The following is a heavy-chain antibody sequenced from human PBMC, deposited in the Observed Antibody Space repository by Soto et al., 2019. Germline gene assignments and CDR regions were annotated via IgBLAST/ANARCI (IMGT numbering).Heavy chain of an antibody. J-gene: IGHJ6*03. V-gene: IGHV3-64*01. Sequence: EVQLVESGGGLAQPGGSLRLSCAASGFTLSGYAMDWVRQAPGQGLEYVSGISTNGVGTYYANSVQGRFTISRDNSKNTVYLQMGSLRPDDMAVYYCARRARPDFYYMDVWGKGTTVTVS. CDR1: GFTLSGYA. D-gene: IGHD6-6*01. CDR2: ISTNGVGT. CDR3: ARRARPDFYYMDV.